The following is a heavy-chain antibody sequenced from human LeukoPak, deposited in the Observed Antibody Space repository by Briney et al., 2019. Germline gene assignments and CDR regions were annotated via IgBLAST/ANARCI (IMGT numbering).Heavy chain of an antibody. CDR1: GFSFRSYW. V-gene: IGHV3-7*01. CDR2: IKQDSSEK. CDR3: AREGSSGWSFWFDP. D-gene: IGHD6-19*01. Sequence: PGGSLRLSCAASGFSFRSYWMSWVRQAPGKGLEWVANIKQDSSEKSDVDSVKGRFTISRDNAKDSVYLQMNSLRAEDTTVYYCAREGSSGWSFWFDPWGQGTLVTVSS. J-gene: IGHJ5*02.